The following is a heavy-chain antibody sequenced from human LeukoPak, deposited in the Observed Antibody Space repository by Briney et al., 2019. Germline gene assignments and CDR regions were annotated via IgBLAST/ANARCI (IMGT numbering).Heavy chain of an antibody. J-gene: IGHJ3*02. CDR2: ISSSSSYI. Sequence: GGSLRLSCAASGFTFSSYSMNWVRQAPGKGLKWVSSISSSSSYIYYADSVKGRFTISRDNAKNSLYLQMNSLRAEDTAVYYCARDPERDSYNYDDAFDIWGQGTMVTVSS. CDR1: GFTFSSYS. V-gene: IGHV3-21*01. D-gene: IGHD5-24*01. CDR3: ARDPERDSYNYDDAFDI.